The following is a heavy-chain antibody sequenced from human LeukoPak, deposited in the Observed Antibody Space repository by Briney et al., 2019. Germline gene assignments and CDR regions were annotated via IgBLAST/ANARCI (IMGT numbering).Heavy chain of an antibody. CDR1: GYTFTSYG. J-gene: IGHJ6*03. CDR2: ISAYNGNT. Sequence: ASVKVSCKASGYTFTSYGISWVRQAPGQGLEWMGWISAYNGNTNYAQKLQGRGTMTTDTSTSTAYIELRSLRSEDTAVYYCAGTSSSWDYYYYYMDVWGKGTTVTISS. V-gene: IGHV1-18*01. D-gene: IGHD6-13*01. CDR3: AGTSSSWDYYYYYMDV.